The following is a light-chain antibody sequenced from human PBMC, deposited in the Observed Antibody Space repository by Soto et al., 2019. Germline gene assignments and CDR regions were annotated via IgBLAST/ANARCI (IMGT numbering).Light chain of an antibody. V-gene: IGLV2-14*01. CDR3: SSYTSSSTYV. CDR2: GVS. CDR1: SRDVGGYNY. J-gene: IGLJ1*01. Sequence: QSVLTQPASVSESPGQWITISCTGTSRDVGGYNYVSWYQQHPGEVPRLVIYGVSNRPSGVSSRFSGSKSGNTASLTISGLLAEDEADYYCSSYTSSSTYVFGTGTKVTVL.